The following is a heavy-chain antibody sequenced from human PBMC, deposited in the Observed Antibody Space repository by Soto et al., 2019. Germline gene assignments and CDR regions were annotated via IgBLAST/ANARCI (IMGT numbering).Heavy chain of an antibody. J-gene: IGHJ4*02. Sequence: EVQLLDSGGGLVQPGGSLRLSCAASGFSFSSYAMSWVRQAPGQGLEWVSTISDSGANTHYADSVQGRFIISRDNSKNTLDLQLDTLRAEDTAVYYCAQDPQHYASGSPNDYWGQGTLVTVSS. CDR1: GFSFSSYA. CDR2: ISDSGANT. D-gene: IGHD3-10*01. V-gene: IGHV3-23*01. CDR3: AQDPQHYASGSPNDY.